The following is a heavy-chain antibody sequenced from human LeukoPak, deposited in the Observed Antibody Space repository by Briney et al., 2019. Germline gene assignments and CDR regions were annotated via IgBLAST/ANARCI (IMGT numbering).Heavy chain of an antibody. J-gene: IGHJ4*02. Sequence: GGSLRLSCAASGFTFSSYSMDWVRQAPGKGLEWVSYISSSSSTIYYADSVKGRFTISRDSSKNTLFLQMNSLRVEDTAVYYCAKDRDDYGNDCWGQGVLVTVST. D-gene: IGHD4-17*01. CDR2: ISSSSSTI. V-gene: IGHV3-48*01. CDR1: GFTFSSYS. CDR3: AKDRDDYGNDC.